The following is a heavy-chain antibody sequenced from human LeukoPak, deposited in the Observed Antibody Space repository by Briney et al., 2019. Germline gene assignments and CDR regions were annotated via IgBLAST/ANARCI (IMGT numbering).Heavy chain of an antibody. D-gene: IGHD3-3*01. Sequence: TETLSLTCVVYGGSFSGYYWSWIRQPPGKGLEWIGEINHSGSTNYNPSLKSRVTISVDTSKNQFSLKLSSVTAADTAVYYCANSRGFLEWVSDWGQGILVTVSS. CDR2: INHSGST. CDR3: ANSRGFLEWVSD. J-gene: IGHJ4*02. CDR1: GGSFSGYY. V-gene: IGHV4-34*01.